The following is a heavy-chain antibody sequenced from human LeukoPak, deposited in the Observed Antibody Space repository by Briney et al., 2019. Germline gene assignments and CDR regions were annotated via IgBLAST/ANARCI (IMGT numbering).Heavy chain of an antibody. D-gene: IGHD6-13*01. CDR3: AKRGSVGTLGHFDY. CDR1: GFTFSSYA. Sequence: GGSLRLSCAASGFTFSSYAMSWVRQAPGKGLEWVSGISSNGASTYYVDSVKGRYTISRDNSKNTLFLQMNSLRAEDTAVYYCAKRGSVGTLGHFDYWGQGTLVTVSS. J-gene: IGHJ4*02. V-gene: IGHV3-23*01. CDR2: ISSNGAST.